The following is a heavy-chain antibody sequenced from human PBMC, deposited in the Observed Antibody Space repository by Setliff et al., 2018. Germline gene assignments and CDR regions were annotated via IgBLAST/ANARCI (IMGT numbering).Heavy chain of an antibody. D-gene: IGHD1-26*01. V-gene: IGHV4-38-2*01. CDR1: DYSISSGDY. CDR2: IYHSGST. CDR3: ARHKEYSENYLTQFQH. J-gene: IGHJ1*01. Sequence: SETLSLTCAVSDYSISSGDYWGWIRQPPGKGLEWIGSIYHSGSTYYNQSLQSRVSISVDTSKNQFSLRMTYVTAADTAVYYCARHKEYSENYLTQFQHWGQGTLVTVSS.